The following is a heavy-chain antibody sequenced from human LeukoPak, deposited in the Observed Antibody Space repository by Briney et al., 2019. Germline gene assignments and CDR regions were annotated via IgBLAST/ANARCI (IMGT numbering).Heavy chain of an antibody. D-gene: IGHD5-18*01. CDR3: AKMGYSYGSLYYYYYYMDV. J-gene: IGHJ6*03. Sequence: GGSLRLSCAASGFTFSSYGMHWVRQAPGKGLEWVAVISYDGSNKYYADSVKGRFTISRDNSKNTLYLQMNSLRAEDTAVYYCAKMGYSYGSLYYYYYYMDVWGKGTTVTVSS. V-gene: IGHV3-30*18. CDR1: GFTFSSYG. CDR2: ISYDGSNK.